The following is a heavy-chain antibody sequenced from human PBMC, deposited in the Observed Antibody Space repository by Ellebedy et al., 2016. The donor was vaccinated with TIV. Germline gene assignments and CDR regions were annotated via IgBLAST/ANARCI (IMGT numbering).Heavy chain of an antibody. J-gene: IGHJ3*02. D-gene: IGHD2-2*01. CDR2: IIPIFGTP. V-gene: IGHV1-69*13. Sequence: ASVKVSCKASGGTFNSYAFNWVRQAPGQGLEWMGEIIPIFGTPRYAQKFQDRVSLTADESTSTAYMELSSLRSDDTAVYYCVRDCSSTSCYYAFDIWGQGTMVTVSS. CDR3: VRDCSSTSCYYAFDI. CDR1: GGTFNSYA.